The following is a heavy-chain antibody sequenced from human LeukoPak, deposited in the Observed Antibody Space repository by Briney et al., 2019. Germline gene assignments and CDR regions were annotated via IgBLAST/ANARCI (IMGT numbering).Heavy chain of an antibody. CDR1: GFVFSSYA. J-gene: IGHJ4*02. CDR2: ISGSGRSGT. CDR3: AKAPGGGNWN. V-gene: IGHV3-23*01. Sequence: GGSLRLPCAASGFVFSSYAMSWVRQAPGKGLEWVSVISGSGRSGTNYADSVKGRFTISRDNSKNTLYLQMNSLRVEDTAIYYCAKAPGGGNWNWGQGTLVTVSS. D-gene: IGHD1-20*01.